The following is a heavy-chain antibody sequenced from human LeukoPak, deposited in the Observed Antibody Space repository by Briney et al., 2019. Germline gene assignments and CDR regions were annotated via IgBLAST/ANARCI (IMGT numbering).Heavy chain of an antibody. CDR2: ISAYNGNT. Sequence: ASVKVSCKASGGTFSSYAICWVRQAPGRGLEWMGWISAYNGNTNYAQKLQGRVTMTTDTSTSTAYMELRSLRSDDTAVYYCARILAAAWFDPWGQGTLVTVSS. CDR3: ARILAAAWFDP. CDR1: GGTFSSYA. V-gene: IGHV1-18*01. J-gene: IGHJ5*02. D-gene: IGHD6-13*01.